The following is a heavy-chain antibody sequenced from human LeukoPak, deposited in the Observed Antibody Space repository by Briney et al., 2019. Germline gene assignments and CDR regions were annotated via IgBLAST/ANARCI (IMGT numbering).Heavy chain of an antibody. CDR2: IYYSGST. CDR1: GGSISSSSDY. V-gene: IGHV4-39*01. D-gene: IGHD6-6*01. Sequence: SETLSLTCTVSGGSISSSSDYWGWIRQPPGKGLEWIANIYYSGSTFYNPSLKSRVTISVDTSKNQFSLKLSSVTAADTAVYFGAKRPGSTSSGWFDPWGQGTLVTVSS. J-gene: IGHJ5*02. CDR3: AKRPGSTSSGWFDP.